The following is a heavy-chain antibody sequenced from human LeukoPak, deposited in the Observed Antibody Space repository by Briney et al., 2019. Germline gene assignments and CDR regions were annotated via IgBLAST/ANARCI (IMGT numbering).Heavy chain of an antibody. J-gene: IGHJ4*02. CDR2: INPNSGGT. CDR1: GYTFTGYY. D-gene: IGHD3-22*01. CDR3: ARGRDGYYYDSSGYLGDY. V-gene: IGHV1-2*02. Sequence: ASVKVSCKASGYTFTGYYMHWVRQAPGQGLEWMGWINPNSGGTNYAQKFQGRVTTTRDTSISTAYMELNRLRSDDTAVYYCARGRDGYYYDSSGYLGDYWGQGTLVTVSS.